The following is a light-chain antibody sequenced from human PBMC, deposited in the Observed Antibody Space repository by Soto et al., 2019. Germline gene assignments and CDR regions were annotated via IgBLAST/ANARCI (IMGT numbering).Light chain of an antibody. V-gene: IGKV1-5*01. CDR1: QPVITS. CDR2: DAS. J-gene: IGKJ4*01. CDR3: QQYSDYTAHGLT. Sequence: DIQLTQSPSALSASIGDRVTITCRASQPVITSLAWYQHKPGEAPKLLIYDASILQTGVPSRFSGFASGTEVTLSITSVQPDDFANYDCQQYSDYTAHGLTFGGGTKVAIK.